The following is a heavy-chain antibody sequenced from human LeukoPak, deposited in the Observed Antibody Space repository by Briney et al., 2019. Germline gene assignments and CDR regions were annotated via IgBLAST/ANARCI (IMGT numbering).Heavy chain of an antibody. CDR2: ISAYNGNT. D-gene: IGHD2-15*01. CDR1: GYTFTSFG. Sequence: GASVKVSCKASGYTFTSFGISWVRQAPGQGLGWMGWISAYNGNTNYTQKLQGRVTMTTDTSTSTAYMELRSLRSDDTAVYYCARVYRPGLVADGFDYWGQGTLVTVSS. V-gene: IGHV1-18*01. J-gene: IGHJ4*02. CDR3: ARVYRPGLVADGFDY.